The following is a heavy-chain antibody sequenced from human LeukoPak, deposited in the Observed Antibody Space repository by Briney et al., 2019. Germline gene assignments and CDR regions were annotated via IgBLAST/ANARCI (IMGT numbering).Heavy chain of an antibody. J-gene: IGHJ6*03. D-gene: IGHD5-24*01. CDR1: GFTFSSYG. Sequence: PGGSLRLSSAASGFTFSSYGMHWVRQAPGKGLEWVAFIRYDGSNKYYADSVKGRFTISRDNSKNTLYLQMNSLRAEDTAVYYCAKRDGYNYYYYMDVWGKGTTVTISS. CDR2: IRYDGSNK. CDR3: AKRDGYNYYYYMDV. V-gene: IGHV3-30*02.